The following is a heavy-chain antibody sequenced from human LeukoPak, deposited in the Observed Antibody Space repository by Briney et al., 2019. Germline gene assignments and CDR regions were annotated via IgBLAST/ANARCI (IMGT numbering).Heavy chain of an antibody. V-gene: IGHV1-2*02. J-gene: IGHJ4*02. CDR2: INPNSGGT. D-gene: IGHD1-26*01. CDR1: RYTFTGYY. CDR3: ARGRWELYYFDY. Sequence: VASVKVSCKASRYTFTGYYMHWVRQAPGQGLEWMGWINPNSGGTNYAQKFQGRVTMTRDTSISTAYMELSRLRSDDTAVYYCARGRWELYYFDYWGQGTLVTVSS.